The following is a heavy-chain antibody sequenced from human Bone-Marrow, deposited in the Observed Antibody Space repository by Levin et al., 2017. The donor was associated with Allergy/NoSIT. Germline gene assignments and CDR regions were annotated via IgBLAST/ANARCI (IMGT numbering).Heavy chain of an antibody. V-gene: IGHV3-13*01. Sequence: GESLKISCVASGFTFSSYDFHWVRQVTGKGLEGVSAISIGGDTFYPGSLRGRFTISRDNAKNSLYLQMNNLRAEDTAVYYCARWFRPGPKYGLDVWGRGTTVTVS. CDR2: ISIGGDT. CDR3: ARWFRPGPKYGLDV. D-gene: IGHD3-10*01. CDR1: GFTFSSYD. J-gene: IGHJ6*02.